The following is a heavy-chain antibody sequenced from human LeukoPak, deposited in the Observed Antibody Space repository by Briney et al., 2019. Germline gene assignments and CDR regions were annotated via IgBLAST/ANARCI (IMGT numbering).Heavy chain of an antibody. CDR2: INPSGGST. V-gene: IGHV1-46*01. J-gene: IGHJ1*01. D-gene: IGHD2-15*01. CDR1: GYTFTSYY. CDR3: ARVSRYCSGGSCYSEYFQH. Sequence: GASVKVSCKASGYTFTSYYMHWVRQAPGQGLEWMGIINPSGGSTSYAQKFQGRVTMTRDTSTSTVYMELSSLRSEDTAVYYCARVSRYCSGGSCYSEYFQHWGQGTLVTVSS.